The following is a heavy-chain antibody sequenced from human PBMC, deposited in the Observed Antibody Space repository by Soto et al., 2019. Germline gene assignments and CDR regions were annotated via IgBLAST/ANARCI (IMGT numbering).Heavy chain of an antibody. CDR1: GFTFSSYA. Sequence: PGGSLRLSCAASGFTFSSYAMSWVRQAPGKGLEGVSAISGSGGSTYYADSVKGRFTISRDNSKNTLYLQMNSLRAEDTAVYYCARPSIAAAVHYYYYGMDVWGQGTTVTVSS. J-gene: IGHJ6*02. D-gene: IGHD6-13*01. V-gene: IGHV3-23*01. CDR2: ISGSGGST. CDR3: ARPSIAAAVHYYYYGMDV.